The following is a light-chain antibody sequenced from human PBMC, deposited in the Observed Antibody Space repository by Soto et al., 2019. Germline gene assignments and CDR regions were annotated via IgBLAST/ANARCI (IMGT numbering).Light chain of an antibody. CDR3: SSYRSSNSYV. Sequence: QSVLTQPPSASGSPGQSVTISCTGTSTDVGGYNYVSWYQQYPGKAPKLMIYEVSKRPSGVPDRFSGSKSGNTASLTISGLQPEDEPDYYCSSYRSSNSYVFGTGTKVTVL. CDR2: EVS. J-gene: IGLJ1*01. V-gene: IGLV2-8*01. CDR1: STDVGGYNY.